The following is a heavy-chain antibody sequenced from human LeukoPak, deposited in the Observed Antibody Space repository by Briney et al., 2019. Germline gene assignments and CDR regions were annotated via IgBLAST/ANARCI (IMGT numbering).Heavy chain of an antibody. J-gene: IGHJ5*02. D-gene: IGHD2-15*01. CDR3: ARVVDWFDP. Sequence: ASVKVSCKASGYTFTGYYMHWVRQAPGQGLEWMGWISGYNGDTNYAQNVQGRVTMTIDTSTTTAYMELNNLRSDDTAVYYCARVVDWFDPWGQGTLVTVSS. CDR2: ISGYNGDT. CDR1: GYTFTGYY. V-gene: IGHV1-18*04.